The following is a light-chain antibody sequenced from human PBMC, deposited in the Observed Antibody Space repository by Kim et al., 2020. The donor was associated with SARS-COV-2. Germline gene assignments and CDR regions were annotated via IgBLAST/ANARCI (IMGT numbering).Light chain of an antibody. Sequence: RVTVPGTGSSTTIGAGYDVHWYQQLPGTAPKLLIYGNSNRPSGVPDRFSGSKSGTSASLAITGLQAEDEADYYCQSFDSSLSGWVFGGGTQLTVL. CDR2: GNS. CDR3: QSFDSSLSGWV. V-gene: IGLV1-40*01. J-gene: IGLJ3*02. CDR1: STTIGAGYD.